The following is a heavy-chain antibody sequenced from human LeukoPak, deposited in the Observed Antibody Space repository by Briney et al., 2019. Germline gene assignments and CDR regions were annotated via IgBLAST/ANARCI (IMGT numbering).Heavy chain of an antibody. CDR2: INHSGST. CDR3: AREVRSSFYYYYYMDV. CDR1: GGSFSGYY. V-gene: IGHV4-34*01. J-gene: IGHJ6*03. Sequence: SETLSLTCAVYGGSFSGYYWSWIRQPPGKGLEWIGEINHSGSTNYNPSLKSRVTISVDTSKNQFSLKLSSVTAADTAVYYCAREVRSSFYYYYYMDVWGKGTTVTVS. D-gene: IGHD6-6*01.